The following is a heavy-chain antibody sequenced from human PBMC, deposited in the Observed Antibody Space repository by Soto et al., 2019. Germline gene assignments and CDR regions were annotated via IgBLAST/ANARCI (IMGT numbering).Heavy chain of an antibody. CDR3: ARVMTTVTTDPPYYYMDV. J-gene: IGHJ6*03. CDR2: IYYSGST. CDR1: GGSISSGGYY. V-gene: IGHV4-31*03. D-gene: IGHD4-4*01. Sequence: PSETLSLTCTVSGGSISSGGYYWSWIRQHPGKGLEWIGYIYYSGSTYYNPSLKSRVTISVDTSKNQFSLKLSSVTAADTAVYYCARVMTTVTTDPPYYYMDVWGKGTTVTVSS.